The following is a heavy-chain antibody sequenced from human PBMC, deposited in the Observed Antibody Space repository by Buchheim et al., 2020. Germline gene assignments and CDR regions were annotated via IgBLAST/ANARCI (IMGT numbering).Heavy chain of an antibody. J-gene: IGHJ5*02. CDR1: GFTFSTYG. V-gene: IGHV3-33*01. D-gene: IGHD2-2*01. CDR2: IWYDGSSK. Sequence: QVQLVESGGGVVQPGRSLRLSCAASGFTFSTYGMHRVRQAPGKGPDWVAVIWYDGSSKYYADSVKGRFSISRDNTKNMLYLQMDSLRVEDTAVYYCARSVEVVPGAISNWFDPWGRGTL. CDR3: ARSVEVVPGAISNWFDP.